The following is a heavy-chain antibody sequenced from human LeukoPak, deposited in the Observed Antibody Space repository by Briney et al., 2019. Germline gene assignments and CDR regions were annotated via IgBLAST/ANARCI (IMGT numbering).Heavy chain of an antibody. CDR2: INHSGST. CDR3: ARHMAHQGGGPI. D-gene: IGHD3-16*01. J-gene: IGHJ3*02. Sequence: PSETLSLTCAVYGGSFSGYYWSWIRQPPGKGLEWIGEINHSGSTNYNPSLKSRVTISVDTSKNQFSLKLSSVTAADTAVYYCARHMAHQGGGPIWGQGTMVTVSS. V-gene: IGHV4-34*01. CDR1: GGSFSGYY.